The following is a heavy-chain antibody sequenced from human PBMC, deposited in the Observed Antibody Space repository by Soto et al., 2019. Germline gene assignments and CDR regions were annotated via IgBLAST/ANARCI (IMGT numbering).Heavy chain of an antibody. D-gene: IGHD1-1*01. Sequence: QVQLVQSGAEVKKPGASVKVSCKASGYTFTGYYMHWVRQAPGQGLEWMGWINPNSGGTNYAQKFQGWVTMTRDTSISTAYMELSRLRSDDTAVYYCARSNRPFVQLERRQSGPNWFDPWGQGTLVTVSS. CDR1: GYTFTGYY. CDR2: INPNSGGT. CDR3: ARSNRPFVQLERRQSGPNWFDP. V-gene: IGHV1-2*04. J-gene: IGHJ5*02.